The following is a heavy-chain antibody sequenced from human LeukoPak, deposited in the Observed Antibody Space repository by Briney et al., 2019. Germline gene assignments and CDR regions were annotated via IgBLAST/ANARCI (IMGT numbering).Heavy chain of an antibody. CDR1: GFIFNNYI. V-gene: IGHV3-21*01. J-gene: IGHJ5*02. D-gene: IGHD6-6*01. CDR3: ARDSSGPWFDP. CDR2: ITGSGSFV. Sequence: GGSLRLSCAGAGFIFNNYIMNWVRQAPGKGLEWVPSITGSGSFVYYADSVKGRFTVSRDNAKNSLFLQMNSLRAEDTAVCYCARDSSGPWFDPWGQGTLVTVSS.